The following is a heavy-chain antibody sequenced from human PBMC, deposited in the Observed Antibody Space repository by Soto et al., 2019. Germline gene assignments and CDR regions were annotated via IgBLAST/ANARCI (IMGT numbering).Heavy chain of an antibody. CDR2: IYYSGST. V-gene: IGHV4-31*03. D-gene: IGHD4-4*01. CDR1: GGSISSGGYY. CDR3: ARGQTTVTTFWF. Sequence: SETLSLTCTVSGGSISSGGYYWSWIRQHPGKGLEWIGYIYYSGSTYYNPSLKSRVTISVDTSKNQFSLKLSSVTAADTAVYYCARGQTTVTTFWFWGQGTLVTVSS. J-gene: IGHJ4*02.